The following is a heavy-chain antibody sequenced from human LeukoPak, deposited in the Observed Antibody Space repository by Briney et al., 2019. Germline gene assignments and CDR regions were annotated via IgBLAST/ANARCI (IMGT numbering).Heavy chain of an antibody. CDR1: GITLSDYW. CDR3: VRGGHKLDIETSRYYYGLDV. Sequence: GGSLRLSCAASGITLSDYWMYWVRQGPGKGLVHVSRIESDGTRTVYAASVKGRFTISRDNAKNTMYLQMNSLRAEDTAVYYCVRGGHKLDIETSRYYYGLDVWGQGTTVTVSS. D-gene: IGHD2-2*03. CDR2: IESDGTRT. V-gene: IGHV3-74*03. J-gene: IGHJ6*02.